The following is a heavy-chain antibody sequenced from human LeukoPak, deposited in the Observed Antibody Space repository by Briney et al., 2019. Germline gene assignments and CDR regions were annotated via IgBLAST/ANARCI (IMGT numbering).Heavy chain of an antibody. D-gene: IGHD5-24*01. CDR1: GFTVSSNY. Sequence: SGGSLRLSCAASGFTVSSNYMRWVRQAPGKGLEWVSVIYSGGSTYYADSVKGRFTISRDNSKNTLYLQMNSLRAEDTAVYYCARGGWEMATIYYYYGMDVWGQGTTVTVSS. V-gene: IGHV3-66*01. CDR2: IYSGGST. J-gene: IGHJ6*02. CDR3: ARGGWEMATIYYYYGMDV.